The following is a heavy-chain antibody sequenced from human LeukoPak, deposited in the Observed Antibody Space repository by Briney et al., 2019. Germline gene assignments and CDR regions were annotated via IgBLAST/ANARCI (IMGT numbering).Heavy chain of an antibody. CDR2: ISGYNGNA. CDR1: GYTFTTYG. D-gene: IGHD3-22*01. J-gene: IGHJ3*02. Sequence: GASAKVSCKASGYTFTTYGINWVRQAPGQGLEWMGWISGYNGNANYAQKLQGRVTITTDTSTSTAYMELRSLRSDDTAVYYCARHRLPRVYYDSSGYYHAAFDIWGQGTMVTVSS. V-gene: IGHV1-18*01. CDR3: ARHRLPRVYYDSSGYYHAAFDI.